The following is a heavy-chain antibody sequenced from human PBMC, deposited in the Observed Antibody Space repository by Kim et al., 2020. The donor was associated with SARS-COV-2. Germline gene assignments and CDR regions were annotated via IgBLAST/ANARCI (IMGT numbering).Heavy chain of an antibody. J-gene: IGHJ6*03. Sequence: GGSLRLSCAASGFTFSSYEMNWVRQAPGKGLEWVSYISSSGSTIYYADSVKGRFTISRDNAKNSLYLQMNNLRAEDTAVYYCAGGLRLGELALYPYYYYYYMDVGGKGATDTVSS. CDR2: ISSSGSTI. CDR1: GFTFSSYE. V-gene: IGHV3-48*03. D-gene: IGHD3-16*02. CDR3: AGGLRLGELALYPYYYYYYMDV.